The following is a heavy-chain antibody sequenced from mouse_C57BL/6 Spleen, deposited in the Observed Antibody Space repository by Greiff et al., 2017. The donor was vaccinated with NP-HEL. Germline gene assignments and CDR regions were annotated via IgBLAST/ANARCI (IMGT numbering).Heavy chain of an antibody. CDR3: ARNPFDY. V-gene: IGHV1-26*01. CDR2: INPNNGGT. CDR1: GYTFTDYY. Sequence: VQLQQSGPELVKPGASVKISCKASGYTFTDYYMNWVKQSHGKSLEWIGDINPNNGGTSYNQKFKGKATLTLDKSSSTAYMELRSLTSEDSAVYYCARNPFDYWGQGTTLTVSS. J-gene: IGHJ2*01.